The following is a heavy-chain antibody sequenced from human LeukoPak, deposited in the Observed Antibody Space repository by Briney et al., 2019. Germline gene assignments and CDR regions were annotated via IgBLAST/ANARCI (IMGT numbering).Heavy chain of an antibody. Sequence: RGSLRLSCAASGFTFSSYAMSWVRQAPGKGLEWVSAISGSGGSTYYADSVKGRFTISRDNSKNTLYLQMNSLRAEDTAVYYCARANTAMGEHYWGQGTLVTVSS. V-gene: IGHV3-23*01. J-gene: IGHJ4*02. CDR2: ISGSGGST. CDR3: ARANTAMGEHY. D-gene: IGHD5-18*01. CDR1: GFTFSSYA.